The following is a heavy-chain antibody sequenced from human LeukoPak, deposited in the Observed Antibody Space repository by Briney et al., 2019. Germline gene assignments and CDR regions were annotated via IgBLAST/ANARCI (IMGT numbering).Heavy chain of an antibody. J-gene: IGHJ4*02. CDR3: AREDMATIPFYFDY. V-gene: IGHV1-69*13. D-gene: IGHD5-24*01. Sequence: SMKVSCKASGGTFSSYAISWVRQAPGQGLEWMGGIIPIFGTANYAQKFQGRVTITADESTSTAYMELSSLRSEDTAVYYCAREDMATIPFYFDYWGQGTLVTVSS. CDR1: GGTFSSYA. CDR2: IIPIFGTA.